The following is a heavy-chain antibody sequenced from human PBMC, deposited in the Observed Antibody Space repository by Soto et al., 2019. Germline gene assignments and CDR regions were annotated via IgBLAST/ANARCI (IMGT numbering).Heavy chain of an antibody. J-gene: IGHJ6*03. D-gene: IGHD2-8*01. CDR3: SRGEGVFLDYYMDV. Sequence: QAQLVESGGGLVKPGGSLTLSCAVSGFKVTDYYMSWIRQAPGKVLDWVAMISRSGNTIHYAGSVNSRVTISKDNAKNSLYLQMTGLSPEDTAVNYCSRGEGVFLDYYMDVCGKGTTVIVSS. CDR1: GFKVTDYY. V-gene: IGHV3-11*01. CDR2: ISRSGNTI.